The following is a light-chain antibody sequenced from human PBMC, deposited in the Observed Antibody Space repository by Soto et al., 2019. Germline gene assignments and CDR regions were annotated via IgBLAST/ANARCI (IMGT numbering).Light chain of an antibody. CDR2: DAS. Sequence: EIVMTQSPATLSVSPWERATLSCRASQGVRSSLAWYQQKPGQAPRLLISDASNRATGIPARFSGSGSGTDFTLTISSLEPEDFAVYYCQQYNNWPGTFGQGTKVDIK. CDR3: QQYNNWPGT. CDR1: QGVRSS. V-gene: IGKV3D-15*01. J-gene: IGKJ1*01.